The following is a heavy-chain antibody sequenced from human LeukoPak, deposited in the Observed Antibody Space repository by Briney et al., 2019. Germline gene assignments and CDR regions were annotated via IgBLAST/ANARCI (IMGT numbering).Heavy chain of an antibody. Sequence: GGSLRLSCAASGFIFSNCWMSWVRQAPGKGLEWVANIKYDGSGTYYVDSVKGRFTISRDNAKNSLFLQMNSLGAEDTAVYYCARGGLTITMFGVPIIRNFDYWGQGTLVTVSS. CDR3: ARGGLTITMFGVPIIRNFDY. CDR1: GFIFSNCW. J-gene: IGHJ4*02. D-gene: IGHD3-3*01. CDR2: IKYDGSGT. V-gene: IGHV3-7*01.